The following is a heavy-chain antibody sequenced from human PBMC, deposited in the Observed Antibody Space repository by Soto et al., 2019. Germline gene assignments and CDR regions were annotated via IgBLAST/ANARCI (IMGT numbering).Heavy chain of an antibody. D-gene: IGHD3-22*01. J-gene: IGHJ3*02. CDR2: IYYSGST. CDR1: GGSISSGGYY. CDR3: ARDVSMIVRRRAFDI. Sequence: SETLSLTCTVSGGSISSGGYYWSWIRQHPGKGLEWIGYIYYSGSTNYNSSLKSRVTISVDRSKNQFSLKLSSVTAADTAVYYCARDVSMIVRRRAFDIWGQGKMVTV. V-gene: IGHV4-31*03.